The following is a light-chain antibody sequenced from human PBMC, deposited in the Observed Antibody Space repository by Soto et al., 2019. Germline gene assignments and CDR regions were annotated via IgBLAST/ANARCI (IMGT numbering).Light chain of an antibody. J-gene: IGKJ4*01. V-gene: IGKV4-1*01. CDR3: HQYFRTPPI. CDR2: WAS. CDR1: QSILHSSTNRNY. Sequence: DIVMSQSPDSLAVSLGERATINCKSSQSILHSSTNRNYLAWYQQKPGQPLRLLFYWASTRASGVPDRFSASGSRTDFTLTISSLQAEDVAVYFCHQYFRTPPIFGGGTKVDIK.